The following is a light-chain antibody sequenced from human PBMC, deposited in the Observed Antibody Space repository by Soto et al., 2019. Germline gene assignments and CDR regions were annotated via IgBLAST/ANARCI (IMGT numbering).Light chain of an antibody. CDR1: SSNIGSNY. J-gene: IGLJ1*01. CDR3: AAWDDSLSGPDV. CDR2: RNN. V-gene: IGLV1-47*01. Sequence: QSVLTQPPSASGTPGQRVTISCSGSSSNIGSNYVYWYQQLPGTAPKLLIYRNNQRPSGVPDRFSGSKSGTSASLAISGLRSEDEADYYCAAWDDSLSGPDVFGTGTKVTDL.